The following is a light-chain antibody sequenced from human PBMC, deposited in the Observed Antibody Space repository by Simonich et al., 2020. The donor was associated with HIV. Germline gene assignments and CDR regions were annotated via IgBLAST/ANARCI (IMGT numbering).Light chain of an antibody. Sequence: DIQMTQSPSSLSASVGDRVTISCRASQGISNSLAWYQQKPGKAPKLLLYAASRLESGVPSRFSGSGSGTEFTLTISSLQPDDFATYFCQQYSNYSRTFGQGTKVDIK. CDR1: QGISNS. CDR2: AAS. V-gene: IGKV1-NL1*01. CDR3: QQYSNYSRT. J-gene: IGKJ1*01.